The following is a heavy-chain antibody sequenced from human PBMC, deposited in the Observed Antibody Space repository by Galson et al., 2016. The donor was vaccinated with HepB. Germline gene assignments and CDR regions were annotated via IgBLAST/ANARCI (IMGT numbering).Heavy chain of an antibody. CDR2: INPNGGST. V-gene: IGHV1-46*01. D-gene: IGHD1-26*01. CDR1: GYTFSNYY. Sequence: SVKVSCKASGYTFSNYYMHWVRQAPGQGLEWMGIINPNGGSTSYAQKFQGRVTMTTDTSTNTAYMGLRSLTSEDTALYFRARDGGDYTGSYDPPFDSWGQGTLVTVSS. CDR3: ARDGGDYTGSYDPPFDS. J-gene: IGHJ4*02.